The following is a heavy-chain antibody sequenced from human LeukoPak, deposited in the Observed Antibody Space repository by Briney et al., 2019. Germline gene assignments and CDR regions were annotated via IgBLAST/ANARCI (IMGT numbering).Heavy chain of an antibody. D-gene: IGHD2/OR15-2a*01. CDR2: IYYSGST. CDR1: GGSISSYC. J-gene: IGHJ3*02. CDR3: AKSNVIDI. Sequence: SETLSLTCTVSGGSISSYCWSWIRQPPGKGLEWIGYIYYSGSTNYNPSLKSRVTISVDTSRNQFSLKLNSVTAADTAVYYCAKSNVIDIWGQGAMVTVSS. V-gene: IGHV4-59*12.